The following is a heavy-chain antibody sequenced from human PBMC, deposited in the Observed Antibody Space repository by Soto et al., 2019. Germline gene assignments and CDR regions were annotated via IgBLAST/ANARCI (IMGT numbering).Heavy chain of an antibody. J-gene: IGHJ4*02. CDR3: GRCNGDDCHSPFDY. V-gene: IGHV3-30*03. Sequence: QVQLVESGGGVVQSGGSLRLSCAASGFTFSNFGMHWVRQAPGKGLEWVADITKNGRNKDYADSVKGRLAISRDNSKNTLELQMNSLRVEDTAMYYCGRCNGDDCHSPFDYWGQGTLVTVSS. CDR1: GFTFSNFG. CDR2: ITKNGRNK. D-gene: IGHD2-8*01.